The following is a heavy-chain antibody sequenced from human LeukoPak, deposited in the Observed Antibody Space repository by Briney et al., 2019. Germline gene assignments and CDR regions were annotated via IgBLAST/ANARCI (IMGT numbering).Heavy chain of an antibody. D-gene: IGHD3-22*01. V-gene: IGHV3-23*01. CDR3: AKEYYYYSSGSRYYFDF. Sequence: GGSLRLSCAASGFTFSSYAMSWVRQAPGKGLEWVSAISGSGGSTYYADSVKGRFTISRDNYKNTLYLQMNSLRAEDTAVYFCAKEYYYYSSGSRYYFDFWGQGTLVTVSS. CDR1: GFTFSSYA. CDR2: ISGSGGST. J-gene: IGHJ4*02.